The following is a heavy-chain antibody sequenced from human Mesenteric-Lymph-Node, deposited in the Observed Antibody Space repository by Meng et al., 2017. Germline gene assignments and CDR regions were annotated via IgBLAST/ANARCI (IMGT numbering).Heavy chain of an antibody. J-gene: IGHJ3*02. CDR1: GVIVSNNF. Sequence: GGSLRLSCAASGVIVSNNFMSWVRQAPGKGLEWVSVSYSGGSTYYADSMKGRFTISRDNAKNSLYLQMNSLRAEDTAVYYCARVSHDYVWGSYRHVAFDIWGQGTVVTVSS. D-gene: IGHD3-16*02. CDR2: SYSGGST. V-gene: IGHV3-66*01. CDR3: ARVSHDYVWGSYRHVAFDI.